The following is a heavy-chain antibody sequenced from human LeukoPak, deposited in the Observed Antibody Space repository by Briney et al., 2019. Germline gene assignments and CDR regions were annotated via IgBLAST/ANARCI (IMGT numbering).Heavy chain of an antibody. D-gene: IGHD2-15*01. V-gene: IGHV4-34*01. CDR1: GGSFSGYY. Sequence: SETLSLTCAVYGGSFSGYYWSWIRQPPGKGLEWIGEINHSGSTNYNPSLKSRVTISVDTSKNQFSLKLSSVTAADTAVYYCVRGPCSGGSCYSRGIRRNFDYWGQGTLVTVSS. CDR3: VRGPCSGGSCYSRGIRRNFDY. CDR2: INHSGST. J-gene: IGHJ4*02.